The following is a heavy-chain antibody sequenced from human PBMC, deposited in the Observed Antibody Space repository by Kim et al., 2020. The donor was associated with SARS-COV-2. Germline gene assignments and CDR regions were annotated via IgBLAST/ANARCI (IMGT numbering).Heavy chain of an antibody. D-gene: IGHD2-8*02. CDR3: AKTEAAGDGSGWWSY. CDR1: GYTFSSYA. J-gene: IGHJ4*02. V-gene: IGHV1-3*01. CDR2: ISAGDGNT. Sequence: ASVKVSCKASGYTFSSYAIHWVRQAPGQSLAWMGWISAGDGNTRYSQKLQGRVTITRDTPASTAYMELSSLRSEHTAVYYFAKTEAAGDGSGWWSYWGQG.